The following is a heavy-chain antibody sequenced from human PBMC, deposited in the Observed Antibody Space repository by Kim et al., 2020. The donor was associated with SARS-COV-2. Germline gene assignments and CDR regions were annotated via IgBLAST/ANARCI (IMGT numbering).Heavy chain of an antibody. CDR2: VDRQTGGA. D-gene: IGHD1-26*01. CDR3: VRRGADGRWIDDY. V-gene: IGHV1-8*01. Sequence: ASVKVSCKASGYTFTDYHINWVRQATGQGLEWMGYVDRQTGGAGYAQSFQGRLTMTRDTSIRTVYIELTNLKSDDTGVYYCVRRGADGRWIDDYWGQGTPVTVSS. CDR1: GYTFTDYH. J-gene: IGHJ4*02.